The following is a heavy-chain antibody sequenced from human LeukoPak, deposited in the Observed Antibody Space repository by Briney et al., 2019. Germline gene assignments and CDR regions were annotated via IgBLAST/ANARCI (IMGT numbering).Heavy chain of an antibody. CDR3: ARSDSSSWYSLHDY. V-gene: IGHV3-7*01. CDR1: GFTFSDYY. Sequence: PGGSLRLSCAASGFTFSDYYMSWIRQAPGKGLEWVANMNQDGSEKYHVDSVKDRFTISRDNAKNSLYLQMNSLRAEDTAVYYCARSDSSSWYSLHDYWGQGTLVTVSS. CDR2: MNQDGSEK. J-gene: IGHJ4*02. D-gene: IGHD6-13*01.